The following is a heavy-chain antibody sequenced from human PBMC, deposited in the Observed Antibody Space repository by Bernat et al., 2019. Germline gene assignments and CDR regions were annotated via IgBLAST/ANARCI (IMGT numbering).Heavy chain of an antibody. D-gene: IGHD2-15*01. CDR2: IYYSGSS. CDR3: ARQGGYCSGGTCDPYWYFDL. J-gene: IGHJ2*01. V-gene: IGHV4-39*01. Sequence: QLQLQESGPGLVKPSETLSLTCTVSGGSISSSSYYWGWIRQPPGKGLEWIGGIYYSGSSDDNPSLKSRVTISVETSKSQFSLKLNSVPAADTAVYYCARQGGYCSGGTCDPYWYFDLWGRGTLVTVPS. CDR1: GGSISSSSYY.